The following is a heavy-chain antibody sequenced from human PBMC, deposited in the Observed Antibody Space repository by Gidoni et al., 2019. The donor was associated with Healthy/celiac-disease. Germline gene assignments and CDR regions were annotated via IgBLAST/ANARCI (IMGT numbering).Heavy chain of an antibody. Sequence: QVQLVQSGAEVQKPGASVKVSCKASGYTFTSYYMHWVRQAPGQGLEWMGKINPSGGSTSYAQKFQGRVTMTRDTSTSTVYMELSSLRSEDTAVYYCARNRIVGKGAFDIWGQGTMVTVSS. CDR1: GYTFTSYY. D-gene: IGHD1-26*01. CDR3: ARNRIVGKGAFDI. CDR2: INPSGGST. V-gene: IGHV1-46*01. J-gene: IGHJ3*02.